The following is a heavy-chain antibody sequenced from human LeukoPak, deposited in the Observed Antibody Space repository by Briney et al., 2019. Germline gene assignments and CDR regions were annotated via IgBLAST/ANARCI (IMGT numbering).Heavy chain of an antibody. CDR2: ISYDGSNK. D-gene: IGHD5-18*01. CDR1: GFTFSSYA. CDR3: ERDRGQLWLRTLGY. J-gene: IGHJ4*02. V-gene: IGHV3-30*04. Sequence: WGSLRLSCAASGFTFSSYAMHWVRQAPGNGLEWVAVISYDGSNKYYADSVKGRFTISRDNSKNTLYLQMNRLRAEETAVYYCERDRGQLWLRTLGYWGQGTLVTVSS.